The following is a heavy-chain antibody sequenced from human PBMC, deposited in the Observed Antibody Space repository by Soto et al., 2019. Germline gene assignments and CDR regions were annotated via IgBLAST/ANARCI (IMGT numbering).Heavy chain of an antibody. CDR3: ARGFPILGTSGTFGHNWFDP. CDR1: GGSFSGYY. V-gene: IGHV4-34*01. J-gene: IGHJ5*02. D-gene: IGHD1-26*01. Sequence: KPSETLSLTCAVYGGSFSGYYWSWIRQSPGKGLEWIGEINQSGSTNYNPSLKSRVTISVDTSKNQFSLKLTSVTAADTAVYYCARGFPILGTSGTFGHNWFDPWGLGTLVTVSS. CDR2: INQSGST.